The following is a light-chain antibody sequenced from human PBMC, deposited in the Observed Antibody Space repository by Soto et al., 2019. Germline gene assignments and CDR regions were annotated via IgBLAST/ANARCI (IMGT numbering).Light chain of an antibody. CDR2: DVT. CDR1: STDVGGYNY. Sequence: QSALTQPASVSGSPGQSITISCTGSSTDVGGYNYVSWHQQHPGKAPKLMIFDVTKRPSGVSNRFSGSKSGDTASLTISGLQAEDEADYCCSSYTRDKTVLFGGGTKVTVL. CDR3: SSYTRDKTVL. J-gene: IGLJ2*01. V-gene: IGLV2-14*03.